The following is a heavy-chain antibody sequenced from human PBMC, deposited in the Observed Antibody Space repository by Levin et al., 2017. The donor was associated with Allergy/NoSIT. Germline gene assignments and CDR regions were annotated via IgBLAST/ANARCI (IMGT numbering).Heavy chain of an antibody. CDR3: AHRPNGFISGWDQANFDY. CDR1: GFSLRTTGEG. J-gene: IGHJ4*02. D-gene: IGHD6-19*01. V-gene: IGHV2-5*02. CDR2: IYWDDDK. Sequence: SGPTLVKPTQTLTLTCTFSGFSLRTTGEGVAWIRQPPGKALEWLAVIYWDDDKRYSPALKSRLSVTKDTSKNQVVLTMTNMDPVDTATYYCAHRPNGFISGWDQANFDYWGQGTLVTVSS.